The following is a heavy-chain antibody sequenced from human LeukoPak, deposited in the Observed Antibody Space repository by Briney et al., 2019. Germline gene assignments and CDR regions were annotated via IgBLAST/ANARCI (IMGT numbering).Heavy chain of an antibody. CDR2: IYYSGST. V-gene: IGHV4-39*07. Sequence: SETLSLTCTVSGGSISSSSYYWGWIRQPPGKGLEWIGSIYYSGSTYYNPSLKSRVTISVDTSKNQFSLKLSSVTAADTAVYYCARDFSTSGGGYWGQGTLVTVSS. J-gene: IGHJ4*02. D-gene: IGHD3/OR15-3a*01. CDR1: GGSISSSSYY. CDR3: ARDFSTSGGGY.